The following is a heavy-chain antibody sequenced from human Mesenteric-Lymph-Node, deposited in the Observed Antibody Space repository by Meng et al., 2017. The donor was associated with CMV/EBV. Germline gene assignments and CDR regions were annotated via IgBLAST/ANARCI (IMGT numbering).Heavy chain of an antibody. Sequence: GESLKISCAASGFTFSSYGMSWVRQAPGEGLEWVSVIYGGGKTTHYADSVKGRCTISRDDSNNMLYMEMNSLRAEDTAVYYCAKGVPFDYWGQGTRVTVSS. CDR1: GFTFSSYG. CDR2: IYGGGKTT. V-gene: IGHV3-23*03. CDR3: AKGVPFDY. D-gene: IGHD2-2*01. J-gene: IGHJ4*02.